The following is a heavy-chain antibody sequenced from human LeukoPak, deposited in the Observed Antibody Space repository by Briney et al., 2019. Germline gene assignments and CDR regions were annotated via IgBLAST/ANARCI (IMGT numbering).Heavy chain of an antibody. CDR1: GGTFSSYG. D-gene: IGHD3-9*01. V-gene: IGHV1-69*13. CDR2: IIPNFGTA. J-gene: IGHJ5*02. CDR3: ARDGRYSTTGDWFDP. Sequence: ASVKVSCKASGGTFSSYGISWVRQALGQGLEWMGGIIPNFGTANYAQKFQGRVSITADESTSTAYMELSSLRSEDTAVYYCARDGRYSTTGDWFDPWGQGTLVTVSS.